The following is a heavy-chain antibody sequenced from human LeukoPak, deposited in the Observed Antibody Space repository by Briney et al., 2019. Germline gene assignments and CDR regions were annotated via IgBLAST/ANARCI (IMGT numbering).Heavy chain of an antibody. D-gene: IGHD6-13*01. Sequence: ASVKVSCKASGYTFTSYGISWVRQAPGQGLEWMGWISAYNGNTNYAQKLQGRVTMTTDTSTSTAYMELRSLRSDDTAVYYCARGKGIAAAGTLYYYGMDVWGQGTTVTVSS. CDR1: GYTFTSYG. J-gene: IGHJ6*02. CDR3: ARGKGIAAAGTLYYYGMDV. CDR2: ISAYNGNT. V-gene: IGHV1-18*01.